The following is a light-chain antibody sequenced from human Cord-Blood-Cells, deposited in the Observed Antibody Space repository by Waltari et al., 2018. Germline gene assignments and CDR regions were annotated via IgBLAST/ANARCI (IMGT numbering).Light chain of an antibody. Sequence: QSVLTQPPSVSGAPGQRVTISCTGSSSNIGAGYHVHWYQQLPGTAPKPLIYGNSNRPSGVPDRLSGSKSGTSASLAITGLQAEDEADYYCQSYDSSLSGSVFGGGTKLTVL. CDR2: GNS. CDR3: QSYDSSLSGSV. J-gene: IGLJ3*02. V-gene: IGLV1-40*01. CDR1: SSNIGAGYH.